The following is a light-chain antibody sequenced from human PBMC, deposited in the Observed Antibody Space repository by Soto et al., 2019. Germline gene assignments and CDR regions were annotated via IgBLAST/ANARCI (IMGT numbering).Light chain of an antibody. CDR2: DTS. J-gene: IGKJ2*01. CDR3: QQRSKWSHT. V-gene: IGKV3-11*01. CDR1: QSITTY. Sequence: EIVLTRSPATLSLSPGETATLSCRASQSITTYLAWYQQKPGQAPTLLIFDTSNRATGIPARFSGSGSGTDFTLTISSLEPEDFAVYYCQQRSKWSHTFGQGTKLEIK.